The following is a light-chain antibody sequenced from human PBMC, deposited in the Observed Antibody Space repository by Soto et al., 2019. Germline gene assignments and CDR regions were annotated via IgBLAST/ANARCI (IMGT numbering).Light chain of an antibody. CDR1: QDISNY. CDR3: QQYDNLLT. J-gene: IGKJ4*01. CDR2: DAS. Sequence: DIQMTQFPSSLCASVGDRVTITYQASQDISNYLNWYQQKPGKAPKLLIYDASNLETGVPSRFSGSGSGTDFTFTISSLQPEDIATYYCQQYDNLLTFGGGTKVDIK. V-gene: IGKV1-33*01.